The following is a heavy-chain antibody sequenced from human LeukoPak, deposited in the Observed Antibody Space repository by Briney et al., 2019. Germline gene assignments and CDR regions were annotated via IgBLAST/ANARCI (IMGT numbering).Heavy chain of an antibody. CDR3: ARVGSSGYY. J-gene: IGHJ4*02. CDR1: GGSFSGYY. V-gene: IGHV4-34*01. Sequence: SETLSLTRAVYGGSFSGYYWSWIRQPPGKGLEWIGEINHSGSTNYNPSLKSRVTISVDTSKNQFSLKLSSVTAADTAVYYCARVGSSGYYWGQGTLVTVSS. D-gene: IGHD6-19*01. CDR2: INHSGST.